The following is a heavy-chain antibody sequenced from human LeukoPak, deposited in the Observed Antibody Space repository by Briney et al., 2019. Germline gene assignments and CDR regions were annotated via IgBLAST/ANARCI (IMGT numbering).Heavy chain of an antibody. CDR2: INPNSGGT. Sequence: GASVKVSCKASGYTFTGYYMNWVRQAPGQGREWMGWINPNSGGTNHAQKFQGRVTMTRDTSISTAYMELSSLRSDDTAVYYCARSRTPTIFEGKGGDFDYWGQGTLVTVSS. D-gene: IGHD3-3*01. CDR1: GYTFTGYY. V-gene: IGHV1-2*02. CDR3: ARSRTPTIFEGKGGDFDY. J-gene: IGHJ4*02.